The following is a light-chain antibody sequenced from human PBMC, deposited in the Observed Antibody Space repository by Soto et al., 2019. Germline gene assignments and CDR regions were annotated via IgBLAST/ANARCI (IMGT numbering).Light chain of an antibody. CDR3: AAWDDSVNGLYV. Sequence: QSVLTQPPSASGTPGQRVTFSCSGSSSNIGSATVNWYQQLPGTAPKLLIFNNNQRPSGVPDRFSGSKSGTSASLAISGLQSEDEADYYCAAWDDSVNGLYVFGTGTKVTVL. CDR1: SSNIGSAT. CDR2: NNN. J-gene: IGLJ1*01. V-gene: IGLV1-44*01.